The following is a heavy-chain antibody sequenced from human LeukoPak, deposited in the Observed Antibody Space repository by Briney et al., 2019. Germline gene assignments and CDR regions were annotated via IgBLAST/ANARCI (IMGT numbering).Heavy chain of an antibody. D-gene: IGHD5-24*01. CDR2: ISSGSRDI. J-gene: IGHJ4*02. V-gene: IGHV3-21*01. CDR1: GFTFNNCT. CDR3: AKDSEDGHNWAPFDY. Sequence: PGGSLRLSCAASGFTFNNCTMNWVRQTPGKGLEWVSSISSGSRDIYYADSVKGRFTVSRDNSKKSLYLQMSSLRAEDTAVYYCAKDSEDGHNWAPFDYWGQGTLVTVSS.